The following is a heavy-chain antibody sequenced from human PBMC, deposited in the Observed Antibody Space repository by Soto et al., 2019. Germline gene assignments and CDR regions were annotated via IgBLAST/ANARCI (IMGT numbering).Heavy chain of an antibody. CDR2: ISAYNGNT. V-gene: IGHV1-18*01. CDR1: GYTFTSYG. D-gene: IGHD3-3*01. J-gene: IGHJ5*02. Sequence: ASVKVSCKASGYTFTSYGISWVRQAPGQGLEWMGWISAYNGNTNYAQKLQGRVTMTTDTSTSTAYMELRSLRSDDTAVYYCARSITIFGVVIHGWFDPWGQGTLVTVSS. CDR3: ARSITIFGVVIHGWFDP.